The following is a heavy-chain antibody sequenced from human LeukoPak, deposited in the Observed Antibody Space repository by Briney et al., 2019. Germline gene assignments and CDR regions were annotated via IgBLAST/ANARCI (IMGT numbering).Heavy chain of an antibody. V-gene: IGHV4-38-2*02. CDR2: IYHSGST. CDR1: GYSISSGYY. J-gene: IGHJ5*02. D-gene: IGHD3-9*01. CDR3: ARLTGYSSESWFDP. Sequence: SETLSLTCTVSGYSISSGYYWGWIRQPPGKGLEWIGSIYHSGSTYYNPSLKSRVTISPDTSKNQFSLKLSSVTAADTAVYYCARLTGYSSESWFDPWGQGTLVTVSS.